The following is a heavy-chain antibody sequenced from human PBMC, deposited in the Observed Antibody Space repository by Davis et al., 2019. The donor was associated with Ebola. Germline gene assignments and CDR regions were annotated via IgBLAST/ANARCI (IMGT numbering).Heavy chain of an antibody. CDR1: GGTFSSYA. Sequence: AASVKVSCKASGGTFSSYAISWVRQAPGQGLEWMGGIIPIFGTANYAQKFQGRVTITADESTSTAYMELSSLRSEDTAVYYCARVIAGEPGFDPWGQGTLVTVSA. CDR2: IIPIFGTA. J-gene: IGHJ5*02. D-gene: IGHD6-13*01. V-gene: IGHV1-69*13. CDR3: ARVIAGEPGFDP.